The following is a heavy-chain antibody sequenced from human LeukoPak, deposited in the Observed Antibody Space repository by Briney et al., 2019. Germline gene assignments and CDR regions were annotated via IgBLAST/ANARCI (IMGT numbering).Heavy chain of an antibody. CDR3: ARGRAAAGHFDL. V-gene: IGHV3-74*01. J-gene: IGHJ4*02. Sequence: GRSLRLSCAASGFTFSTYRMNSVGQAPGKGLLWVSRITSDGSTSDYADSVMGRFTMSRDNAKNTVYLHMNSLRAEDTAVYYCARGRAAAGHFDLWGQGTLVTVSS. CDR1: GFTFSTYR. CDR2: ITSDGSTS. D-gene: IGHD6-13*01.